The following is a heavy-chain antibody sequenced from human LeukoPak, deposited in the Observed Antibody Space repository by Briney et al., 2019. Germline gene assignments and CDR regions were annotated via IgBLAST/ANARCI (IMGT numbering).Heavy chain of an antibody. CDR1: GFTFSSYE. D-gene: IGHD2-21*02. CDR3: AKSPIVVVTAIIDY. CDR2: ISSSGSTI. Sequence: GGSLRLSCAASGFTFSSYEMNWVRQAPGKGLEWVSYISSSGSTIYYADSVKGRFTISRDNSKNTLYLQMNSLRAEDTAVYYCAKSPIVVVTAIIDYWGQGTLVTVSS. J-gene: IGHJ4*02. V-gene: IGHV3-48*03.